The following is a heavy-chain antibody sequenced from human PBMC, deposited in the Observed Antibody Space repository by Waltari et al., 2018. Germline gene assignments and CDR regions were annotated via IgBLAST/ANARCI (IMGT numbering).Heavy chain of an antibody. CDR3: ASNSRYNWNDEEGHFDY. Sequence: QVQLVQSGAEVKKPGASVKVSCKASGYTFTSYAMHWVRQAPGQRLEWMGWINAGNGNTKYSQKFQGRVTITRDTSASTAYMELSSLRSEDTAVYYCASNSRYNWNDEEGHFDYWGQGTLVTVSS. J-gene: IGHJ4*02. V-gene: IGHV1-3*01. D-gene: IGHD1-1*01. CDR1: GYTFTSYA. CDR2: INAGNGNT.